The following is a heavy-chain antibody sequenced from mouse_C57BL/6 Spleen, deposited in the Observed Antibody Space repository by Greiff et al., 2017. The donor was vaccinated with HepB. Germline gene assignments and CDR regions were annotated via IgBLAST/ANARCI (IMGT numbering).Heavy chain of an antibody. Sequence: EVKLMESGPGLAKPSPTLSLTCSVTGYSITSDYWNWIRKFPGNKLEYMGYISSSDSTYYNPSLNSRISITRDTSTNQYYLQLNSVNTEDTDTYYCAGEVLGGRYFDVWGTGTTVTVSS. CDR3: AGEVLGGRYFDV. CDR2: ISSSDST. D-gene: IGHD2-13*01. V-gene: IGHV3-8*01. J-gene: IGHJ1*03. CDR1: GYSITSDY.